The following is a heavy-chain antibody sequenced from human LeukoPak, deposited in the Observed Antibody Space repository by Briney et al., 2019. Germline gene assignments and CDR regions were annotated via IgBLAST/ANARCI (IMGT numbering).Heavy chain of an antibody. J-gene: IGHJ3*02. D-gene: IGHD6-13*01. CDR2: ISHSSSGT. CDR1: GFTFSSYA. Sequence: GGSLRLSCAGSGFTFSSYAMSWVRQAPGKGLEWVSAISHSSSGTYYPDSAKGRFTISRDNAKNSLYLQMNSLRAEDTAVYYCARDVVQQLQGAFDIWGQGTMVTVSS. CDR3: ARDVVQQLQGAFDI. V-gene: IGHV3-23*01.